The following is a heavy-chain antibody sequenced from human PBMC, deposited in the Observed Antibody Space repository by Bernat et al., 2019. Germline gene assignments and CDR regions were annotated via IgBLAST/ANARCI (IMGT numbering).Heavy chain of an antibody. CDR2: VSNSGGRT. D-gene: IGHD3-16*01. J-gene: IGHJ6*03. Sequence: EVQLLESGGGLVQPGGSLRLSCAASGFTFSTYAMTWVRRAPGKGLEWLSGVSNSGGRTYYADSVKGRFTISRDNSKNTLYLQMISLRAEDSALYYCAKGLGGNGIFYYYMDVWGKGTTVTVSS. CDR1: GFTFSTYA. CDR3: AKGLGGNGIFYYYMDV. V-gene: IGHV3-23*01.